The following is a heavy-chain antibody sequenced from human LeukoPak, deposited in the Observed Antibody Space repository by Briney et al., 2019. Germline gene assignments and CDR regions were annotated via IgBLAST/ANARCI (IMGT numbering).Heavy chain of an antibody. CDR3: ARDLLQSYYYYMDV. J-gene: IGHJ6*03. CDR2: IKEDGSEK. V-gene: IGHV3-7*01. Sequence: PGGSLTLSCAASGFIFSSYCMTWVREAPGTGLEWVANIKEDGSEKYYVDSVQGRFTISRDNAKNSLYLQMNSLSAEDTAVYYCARDLLQSYYYYMDVWGKGTTVTISS. D-gene: IGHD1-26*01. CDR1: GFIFSSYC.